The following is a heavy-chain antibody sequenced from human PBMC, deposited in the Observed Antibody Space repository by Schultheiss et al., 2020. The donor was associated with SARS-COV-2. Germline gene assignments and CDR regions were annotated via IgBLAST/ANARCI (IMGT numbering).Heavy chain of an antibody. Sequence: GGSLRLSCAASGFTFSSYAMSWVRQAPGKGLEWVAVISYDGSNKYYADSVKGRFTISRDNSKNTLYLQMNSLRAEDTAVYYCAREEGRYCSSTSCYEGRDYWGQGTLVTVSS. D-gene: IGHD2-2*01. CDR2: ISYDGSNK. V-gene: IGHV3-30-3*01. CDR3: AREEGRYCSSTSCYEGRDY. CDR1: GFTFSSYA. J-gene: IGHJ4*02.